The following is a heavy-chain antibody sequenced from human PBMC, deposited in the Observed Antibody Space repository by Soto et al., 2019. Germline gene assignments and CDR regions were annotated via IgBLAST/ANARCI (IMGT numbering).Heavy chain of an antibody. CDR3: ARPATITMVRGVISGWCDP. Sequence: QVQLVQSGAEVKKPGASVKVSCKASGYTFTSYGISWVRQAPGHGLEWMGWISAYNGNTNYAHKLQGRVTMTTDTSTSPAYMELRSMRSNDTAVYYCARPATITMVRGVISGWCDPWGQGTLVTVAS. D-gene: IGHD3-10*01. V-gene: IGHV1-18*01. CDR1: GYTFTSYG. J-gene: IGHJ5*02. CDR2: ISAYNGNT.